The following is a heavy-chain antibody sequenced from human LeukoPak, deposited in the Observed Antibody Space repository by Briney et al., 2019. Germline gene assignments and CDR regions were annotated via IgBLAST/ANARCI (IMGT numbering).Heavy chain of an antibody. CDR2: ISRSGSTI. D-gene: IGHD2-21*02. J-gene: IGHJ4*02. CDR3: ARGGLRRFEY. CDR1: GFTFDDYA. V-gene: IGHV3-11*04. Sequence: GGSLRLSCAASGFTFDDYAMHWVRQGPGKGLEWVSYISRSGSTIYYADSVKGRFTISRDNAKNSLYLQTNSLRAEDTAVYYCARGGLRRFEYWGQGTLVTVSS.